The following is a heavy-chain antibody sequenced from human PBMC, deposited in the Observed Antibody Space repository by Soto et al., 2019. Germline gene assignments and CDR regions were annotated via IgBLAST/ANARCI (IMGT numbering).Heavy chain of an antibody. CDR3: AKGDSWYWTQSWYSLFDY. D-gene: IGHD6-13*01. J-gene: IGHJ4*02. V-gene: IGHV3-23*01. Sequence: GGSLRLSCAASGFTFSSYAMSWVRQAPGKGLEWVSAISGSGGSTYYADSVKGRFTNSRDNSKNTLYLQMNSLRAEDTAVYYCAKGDSWYWTQSWYSLFDYWGQGTLVTVSS. CDR1: GFTFSSYA. CDR2: ISGSGGST.